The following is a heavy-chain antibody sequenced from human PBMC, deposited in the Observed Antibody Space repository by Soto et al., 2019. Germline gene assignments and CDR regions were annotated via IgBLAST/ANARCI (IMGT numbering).Heavy chain of an antibody. J-gene: IGHJ6*02. Sequence: GGSLRLSCAASGFTFRSYAMNWVRQAPGKGLEWVSAISASGGTTYYADSVKGRFTISRDNSKSTLYLQMNSLRAEDTAVYYCAKDLGNYYYDSSGYSSYGMYVWGQGTTVTVSS. V-gene: IGHV3-23*01. D-gene: IGHD3-22*01. CDR2: ISASGGTT. CDR3: AKDLGNYYYDSSGYSSYGMYV. CDR1: GFTFRSYA.